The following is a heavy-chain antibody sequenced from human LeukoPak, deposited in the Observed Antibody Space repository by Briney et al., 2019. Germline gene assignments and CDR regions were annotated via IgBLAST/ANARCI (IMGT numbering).Heavy chain of an antibody. CDR1: GGTFSSYA. CDR3: AGYDRSSWYGWFDP. CDR2: IIPILGIA. D-gene: IGHD6-13*01. J-gene: IGHJ5*02. Sequence: ASVKVSCKASGGTFSSYAISWVRQAPGQGLEWMGRIIPILGIANYAQKFQGRVTITADKSTSTAYMELSSLRSEDPAVYYCAGYDRSSWYGWFDPWGQGTLVTVSS. V-gene: IGHV1-69*04.